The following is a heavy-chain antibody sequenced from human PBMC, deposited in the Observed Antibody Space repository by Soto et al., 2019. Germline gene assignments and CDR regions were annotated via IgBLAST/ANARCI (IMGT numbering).Heavy chain of an antibody. CDR3: AKDKPGTTSFDY. CDR2: ISDRGDTT. V-gene: IGHV3-23*01. Sequence: GGSLRLSCAASGFTISSNAMYWVRQAPGKGLEWVSAISDRGDTTHYADSVKGRFTISRDTSKNTLYLQLNALRDDDTAVYYCAKDKPGTTSFDYWGQGTLVTVSS. J-gene: IGHJ4*02. CDR1: GFTISSNA. D-gene: IGHD1-1*01.